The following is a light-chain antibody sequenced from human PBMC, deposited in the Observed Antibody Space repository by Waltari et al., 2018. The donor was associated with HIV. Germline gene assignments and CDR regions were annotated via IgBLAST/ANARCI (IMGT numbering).Light chain of an antibody. Sequence: QSALTQPASVSGSPGQSITISCTGTSGDVGGYNYVSWYQQHPGQAPKLIIYEVSNRPSGVSNRFSGSKSGNTASLTISGLQAEDEADYYCSSYTSSSTLVFGGGTKLTVL. J-gene: IGLJ3*02. CDR3: SSYTSSSTLV. V-gene: IGLV2-14*01. CDR2: EVS. CDR1: SGDVGGYNY.